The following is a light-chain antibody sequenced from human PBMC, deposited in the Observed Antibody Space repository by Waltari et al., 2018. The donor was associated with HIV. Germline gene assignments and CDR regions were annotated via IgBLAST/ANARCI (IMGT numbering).Light chain of an antibody. V-gene: IGKV1-33*01. CDR3: QQYETLPLT. CDR2: DTS. CDR1: GDINNL. J-gene: IGKJ4*01. Sequence: DIQMTQSPSYLAASVGDRGTSTCQATGDINNLLNWYQKKPGKPPKLLIYDTSDLETGVPSRFSGSRSGTDFTLNIAVLQPEDVATYYCQQYETLPLTFGGGTRVEI.